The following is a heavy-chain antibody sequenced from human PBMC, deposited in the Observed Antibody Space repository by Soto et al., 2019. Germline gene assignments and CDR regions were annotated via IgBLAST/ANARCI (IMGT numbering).Heavy chain of an antibody. CDR1: GFTLSDHY. V-gene: IGHV3-7*01. CDR2: IKPDGSEQ. Sequence: GGSLRLSCAGSGFTLSDHYIDWVRQAPGKGPEWVANIKPDGSEQYYVDSVKGRFTISRDNANNSLYLQMNSLRAEDTAVYFCARGNWNYYYGFDVWGQGTTVTVSS. CDR3: ARGNWNYYYGFDV. D-gene: IGHD1-20*01. J-gene: IGHJ6*02.